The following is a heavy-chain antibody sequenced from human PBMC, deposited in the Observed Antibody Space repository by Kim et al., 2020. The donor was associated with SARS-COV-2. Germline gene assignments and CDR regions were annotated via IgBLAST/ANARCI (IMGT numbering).Heavy chain of an antibody. CDR3: ASMVRGVDEFDY. CDR2: IYPGDSDT. D-gene: IGHD3-10*01. CDR1: GYSFTSYC. J-gene: IGHJ4*02. V-gene: IGHV5-51*01. Sequence: GESLKISCKGSGYSFTSYCVGWVRQMPGKGLEWMGIIYPGDSDTRYSPSFQGQVTITADTSISTAYLQWSSLKASDTAMYYCASMVRGVDEFDYWGQGTLATVSS.